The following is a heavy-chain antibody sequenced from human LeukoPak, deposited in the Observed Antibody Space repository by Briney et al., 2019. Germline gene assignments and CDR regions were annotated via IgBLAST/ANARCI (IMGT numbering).Heavy chain of an antibody. CDR1: GGSISSYY. D-gene: IGHD3-16*01. Sequence: SETLSLTCTVAGGSISSYYWSCIRQHPGKGLEWIGYIHYSGSTNYNPSLRSRVTISVDTSKNQFSLKLSSATAADTAVYFCARRAINSVMFVYWGQGTLVTVSS. J-gene: IGHJ4*02. V-gene: IGHV4-59*08. CDR2: IHYSGST. CDR3: ARRAINSVMFVY.